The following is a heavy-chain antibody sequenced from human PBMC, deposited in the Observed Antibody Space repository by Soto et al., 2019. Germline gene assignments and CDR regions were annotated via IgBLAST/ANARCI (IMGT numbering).Heavy chain of an antibody. CDR2: ISGSGVST. Sequence: EVQLLESGGGLVQPGGSLRLSFAASGFTFSSYAMSWVRQAQGKGLEWVSAISGSGVSTYYADSVKGRFTISRDNSKNTLYLQMNSLRAEDTAVYYCAKEWSYSSGWSHVDYWGQGTLVTVSS. CDR3: AKEWSYSSGWSHVDY. J-gene: IGHJ4*02. CDR1: GFTFSSYA. D-gene: IGHD6-19*01. V-gene: IGHV3-23*01.